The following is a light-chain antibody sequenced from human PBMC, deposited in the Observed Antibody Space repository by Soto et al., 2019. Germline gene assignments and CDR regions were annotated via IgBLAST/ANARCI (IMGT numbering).Light chain of an antibody. J-gene: IGKJ4*01. CDR2: TAS. V-gene: IGKV1-9*01. CDR3: QQLNDYPRA. Sequence: DIQLTQSPSFLSASVGDRVTITCRASQGINSYLAWYQQKPGKAPKLLIYTASTLQSGVPSRFSGSESGTEFTLTISSLQPEDFATYYCQQLNDYPRAFGGGTKVEIK. CDR1: QGINSY.